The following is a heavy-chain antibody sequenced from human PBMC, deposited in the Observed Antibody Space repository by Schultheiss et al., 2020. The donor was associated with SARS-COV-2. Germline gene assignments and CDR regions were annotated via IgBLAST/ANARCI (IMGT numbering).Heavy chain of an antibody. CDR1: GFTFNTYT. J-gene: IGHJ4*02. CDR3: ARDLTVTTWSAFAY. D-gene: IGHD4-17*01. V-gene: IGHV3-21*01. Sequence: GGSLRLSCAASGFTFNTYTMNWVRQAPGKGLEWVASISGSSIYIYYADSVKGRFTISRDNAKDSLFLQMNSLRAEDTAIYYCARDLTVTTWSAFAYWGQGTLVTVSS. CDR2: ISGSSIYI.